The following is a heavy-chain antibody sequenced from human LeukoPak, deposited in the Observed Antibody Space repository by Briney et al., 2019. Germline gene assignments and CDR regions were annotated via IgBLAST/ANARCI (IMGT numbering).Heavy chain of an antibody. CDR2: ISFIETNT. D-gene: IGHD1-26*01. V-gene: IGHV3-30*03. CDR1: GFTFSSYG. Sequence: GGSLRLSCAASGFTFSSYGMHWVRQAPGKDLAWVSLISFIETNTYYAESVEGRFTISRDNSKNTLYLQMNNLRPEDTGVYYCARPRDPSGSYFGFDHWGQGTLVIVSS. J-gene: IGHJ4*02. CDR3: ARPRDPSGSYFGFDH.